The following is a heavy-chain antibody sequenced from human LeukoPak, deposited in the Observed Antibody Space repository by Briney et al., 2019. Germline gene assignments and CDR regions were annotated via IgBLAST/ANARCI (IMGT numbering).Heavy chain of an antibody. CDR2: MNPNSGNT. J-gene: IGHJ5*02. D-gene: IGHD2-2*01. CDR3: ARVYCSSTSCYQDWFDP. Sequence: ASVKVSCKASGYTFTSYDINWVRQATGQGLEWMGWMNPNSGNTGYAQKFQGRVTMTRNTSISTAYMELSSLRSEDTAVYYCARVYCSSTSCYQDWFDPWGQGTLVTLSS. V-gene: IGHV1-8*01. CDR1: GYTFTSYD.